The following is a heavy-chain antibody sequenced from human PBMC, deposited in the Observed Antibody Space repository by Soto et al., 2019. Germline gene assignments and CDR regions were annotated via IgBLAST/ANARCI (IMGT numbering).Heavy chain of an antibody. J-gene: IGHJ4*02. CDR1: GGSFSGYY. CDR2: INHSGST. D-gene: IGHD4-17*01. CDR3: ARGLTSHPTVTYFDY. Sequence: SETLSLTCAVYGGSFSGYYWSWIRQPPGKGLEWIGEINHSGSTNYNPSLKSRVTISVETSKNQFSLKPSSVTAADTAVYYCARGLTSHPTVTYFDYWGQGTLVTVSS. V-gene: IGHV4-34*01.